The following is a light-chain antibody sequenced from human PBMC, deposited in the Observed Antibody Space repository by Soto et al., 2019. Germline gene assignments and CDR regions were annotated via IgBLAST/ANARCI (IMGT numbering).Light chain of an antibody. CDR2: GAS. CDR1: QSVSSSF. V-gene: IGKV3D-20*02. J-gene: IGKJ5*01. CDR3: QQRSNSIT. Sequence: EIVLTQSPGTLSLAPGGRASLSCRASQSVSSSFLAWYQQKPGQAPRLLIYGASNRATGIPDRFSGSGSGTDFTLTISSLEPEDFAVYYCQQRSNSITFGQGTRLEIK.